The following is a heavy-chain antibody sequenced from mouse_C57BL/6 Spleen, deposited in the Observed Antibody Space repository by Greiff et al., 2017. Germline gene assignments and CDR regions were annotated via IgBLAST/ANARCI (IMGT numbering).Heavy chain of an antibody. CDR1: GYAFSSSW. V-gene: IGHV1-82*01. Sequence: QVQLQQSGPELVKPGASVKISCKASGYAFSSSWMNWVKQRPGKGLEWIGRIYPGDGDTNYNGKFKGKATLTADKSSSTAYMQLISLTSEDAAVYFCARGPYYAMDDWGQGTSVTVSS. J-gene: IGHJ4*01. CDR3: ARGPYYAMDD. CDR2: IYPGDGDT.